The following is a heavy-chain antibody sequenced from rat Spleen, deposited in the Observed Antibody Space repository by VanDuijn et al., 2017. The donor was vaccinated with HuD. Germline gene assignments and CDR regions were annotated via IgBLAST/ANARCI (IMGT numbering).Heavy chain of an antibody. CDR1: GFTFSDYY. Sequence: EVQLVESDGGLVQPGRSLKLSCAASGFTFSDYYMAWVRQAPTKGLEWVATISYDGSSTYYPDSVKGRFTISRDNAKSTLYLQMNSLRSEDTATYYCTRVNTMGHGMEAWGQGASVTVSS. CDR2: ISYDGSST. J-gene: IGHJ4*01. D-gene: IGHD1-7*01. CDR3: TRVNTMGHGMEA. V-gene: IGHV5-29*01.